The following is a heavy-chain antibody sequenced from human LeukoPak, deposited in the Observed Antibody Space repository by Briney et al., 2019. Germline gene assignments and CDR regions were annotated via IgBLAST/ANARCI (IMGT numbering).Heavy chain of an antibody. CDR1: GYTFTGYY. CDR2: INPNSGGT. CDR3: ARDLGSGWIIVDY. D-gene: IGHD6-19*01. J-gene: IGHJ4*02. V-gene: IGHV1-2*02. Sequence: ASVKVSCKASGYTFTGYYIHWVRQAPGQGLEWMGWINPNSGGTNSAQKFQGRVTLTRDTSISTAYLELSSLRSDGTAVYYCARDLGSGWIIVDYWGQGTLVTVSS.